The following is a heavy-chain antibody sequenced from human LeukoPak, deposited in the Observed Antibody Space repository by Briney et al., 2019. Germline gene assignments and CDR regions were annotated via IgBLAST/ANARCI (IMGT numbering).Heavy chain of an antibody. J-gene: IGHJ4*02. CDR2: IIPIPGIA. Sequence: SVKVSCKASGGTFSSYAISWVRQAPGQGLEWMGRIIPIPGIANYAQKFQGRVTITADKSTSTAYMELSSLRSEDTAVYYCAGFTAAAGKFDYWGQGTLVTVSS. V-gene: IGHV1-69*04. D-gene: IGHD6-13*01. CDR1: GGTFSSYA. CDR3: AGFTAAAGKFDY.